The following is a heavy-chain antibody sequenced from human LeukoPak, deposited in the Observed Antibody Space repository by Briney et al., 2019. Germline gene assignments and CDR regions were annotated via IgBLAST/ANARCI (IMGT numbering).Heavy chain of an antibody. CDR2: ISGSGGST. D-gene: IGHD1-20*01. Sequence: GGSLRLPCAASGFTFSSYAMSWVRQAPGKGLEWVSAISGSGGSTYYADSVKGRFTISRDNSTNTLYLQMNSLRAEDTAVYYCAALLTGTTLRYWGQGTLVTVSS. CDR3: AALLTGTTLRY. J-gene: IGHJ4*02. V-gene: IGHV3-23*01. CDR1: GFTFSSYA.